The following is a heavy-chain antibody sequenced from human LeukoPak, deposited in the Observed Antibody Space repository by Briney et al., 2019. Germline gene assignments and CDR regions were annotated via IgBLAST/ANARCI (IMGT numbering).Heavy chain of an antibody. J-gene: IGHJ4*02. Sequence: GGSLRLSCAASGFTFSSYEMNWVRQAPGKGLEWVSYISSSGSTIYYADSVKGRFTIPRDNAKNSLYLQMNSLRAEDTAVYHCARVEDYDILTGFDCWGQGTLVTVSS. CDR1: GFTFSSYE. D-gene: IGHD3-9*01. CDR3: ARVEDYDILTGFDC. V-gene: IGHV3-48*03. CDR2: ISSSGSTI.